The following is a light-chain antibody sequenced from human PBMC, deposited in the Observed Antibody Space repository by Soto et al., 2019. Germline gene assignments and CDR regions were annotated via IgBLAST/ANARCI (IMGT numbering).Light chain of an antibody. CDR3: QQYNNWLSIT. J-gene: IGKJ5*01. V-gene: IGKV3-15*01. Sequence: EILMTQSPSTLSVSPGERATLSCRASQSVSSKLAWYQQKPGQAPRLLIYGASTRATGIPASFIGSGSGTEFTLTISSLQYEDFAVYYCQQYNNWLSITFGQGTRLEIK. CDR1: QSVSSK. CDR2: GAS.